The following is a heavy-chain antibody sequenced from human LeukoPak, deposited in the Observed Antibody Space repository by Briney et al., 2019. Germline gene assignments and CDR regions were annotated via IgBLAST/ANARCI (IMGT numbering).Heavy chain of an antibody. D-gene: IGHD6-19*01. CDR1: GFTFSDYY. Sequence: KPGGSLRLSCAASGFTFSDYYMSWIRQAPGKGLEWVSYISSSSSYTNYADSVRGRFTISRDSAKNSLYLQMNSLRAEDTAVYYCAREMYSSGWYNWFDPWGQGTLVTVSS. V-gene: IGHV3-11*06. J-gene: IGHJ5*02. CDR3: AREMYSSGWYNWFDP. CDR2: ISSSSSYT.